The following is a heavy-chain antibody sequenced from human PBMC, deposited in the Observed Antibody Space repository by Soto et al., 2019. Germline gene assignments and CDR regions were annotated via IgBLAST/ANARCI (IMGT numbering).Heavy chain of an antibody. CDR1: GGSFSGYY. D-gene: IGHD2-2*01. CDR3: ARGRYCSSTSCYEDSYYFDY. Sequence: PSETLSLTCAVYGGSFSGYYWSWIRQPPGKGLEWIGEINHSGSTNYNPSLKSRVTISVDTSKNQFSLKLSSVTAADTAVYYCARGRYCSSTSCYEDSYYFDYWGQGTLVTVSS. J-gene: IGHJ4*02. V-gene: IGHV4-34*01. CDR2: INHSGST.